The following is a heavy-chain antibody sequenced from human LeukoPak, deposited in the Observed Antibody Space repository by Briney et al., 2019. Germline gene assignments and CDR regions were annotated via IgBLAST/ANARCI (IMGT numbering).Heavy chain of an antibody. D-gene: IGHD6-19*01. CDR2: INPNSGGT. J-gene: IGHJ3*02. V-gene: IGHV1-2*02. CDR1: GYTFTGYY. Sequence: ASVKVSCKASGYTFTGYYMHWVRQAPGQGLEWMGWINPNSGGTNYAQKFQGRVTMTRDTSISTAYMEPSRLRSDDTAVYYCARDQEQWLVPGAFDIWGQGTMVTVSS. CDR3: ARDQEQWLVPGAFDI.